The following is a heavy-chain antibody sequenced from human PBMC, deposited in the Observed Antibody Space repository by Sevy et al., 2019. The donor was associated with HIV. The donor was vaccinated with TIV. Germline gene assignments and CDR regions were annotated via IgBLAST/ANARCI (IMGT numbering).Heavy chain of an antibody. CDR2: MYHRVTT. Sequence: SETLSLTCTVSGDSIISSRWWSWFRQSPGKGLEGIGDMYHRVTTNYSPSLKNRVIMSVDKSKNQFSLKLTSVTAADTAVYYCAAAAGTDILGYYFDSWGQGIPVTVSS. CDR1: GDSIISSRW. J-gene: IGHJ4*02. CDR3: AAAAGTDILGYYFDS. D-gene: IGHD6-25*01. V-gene: IGHV4-4*02.